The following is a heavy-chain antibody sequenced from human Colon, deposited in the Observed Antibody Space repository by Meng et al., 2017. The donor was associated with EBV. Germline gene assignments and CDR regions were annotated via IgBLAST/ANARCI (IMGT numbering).Heavy chain of an antibody. V-gene: IGHV4-4*02. CDR1: GDSITSNAW. Sequence: QVQLQESGPGLVKSSGTLSVTCAGSGDSITSNAWWSWVRQPPGKGLEWIGQIHHTGYSTFNPSLQSRVTMSVDKSKNQFFLTVRSVTASDTAVYYCARRDYGNYPLKSPWGQGVLVTVFS. J-gene: IGHJ5*02. D-gene: IGHD4-17*01. CDR2: IHHTGYS. CDR3: ARRDYGNYPLKSP.